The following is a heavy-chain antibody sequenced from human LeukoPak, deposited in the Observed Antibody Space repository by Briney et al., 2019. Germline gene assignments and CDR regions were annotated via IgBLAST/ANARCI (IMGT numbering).Heavy chain of an antibody. V-gene: IGHV1-69*04. CDR3: ARDEGVVVAAGEFFDY. J-gene: IGHJ4*02. CDR2: IIPILGIA. Sequence: SVKVSCKASGGTFSSYAISWVRQAPGQGLEWMGRIIPILGIANYAQKFQGRVTITADKSTSTAYMELSGLRSEDTAVYYCARDEGVVVAAGEFFDYWGQGTLVTVSS. CDR1: GGTFSSYA. D-gene: IGHD2-15*01.